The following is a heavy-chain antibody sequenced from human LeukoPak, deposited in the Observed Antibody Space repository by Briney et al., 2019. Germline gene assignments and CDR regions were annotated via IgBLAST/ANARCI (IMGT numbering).Heavy chain of an antibody. D-gene: IGHD3-10*01. CDR3: ARDRADPSYYYYGMDV. J-gene: IGHJ6*02. Sequence: VASVKVSCKASGYTFTSYAMNWVRQAPGQGLEWMGWINTNTGNPTYAQGFTGRFVFSLDTSVSTAYLQISSLKAEDTAVYYCARDRADPSYYYYGMDVWGQGTTVTVSS. V-gene: IGHV7-4-1*02. CDR2: INTNTGNP. CDR1: GYTFTSYA.